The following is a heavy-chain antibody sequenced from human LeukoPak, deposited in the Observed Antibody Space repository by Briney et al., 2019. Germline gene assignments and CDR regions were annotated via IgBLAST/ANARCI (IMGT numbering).Heavy chain of an antibody. CDR3: AREALNMYYGMDV. D-gene: IGHD1/OR15-1a*01. V-gene: IGHV3-21*01. CDR2: ISSSSTYI. J-gene: IGHJ6*02. Sequence: GGSLRLSRAASGFTFSSYSMNWVRQAPGKGLEWVSSISSSSTYIYYADSVKGRFTISRDNAKNSLSLQMNSLRAEDTAVYYCAREALNMYYGMDVWGQGTTVTVSS. CDR1: GFTFSSYS.